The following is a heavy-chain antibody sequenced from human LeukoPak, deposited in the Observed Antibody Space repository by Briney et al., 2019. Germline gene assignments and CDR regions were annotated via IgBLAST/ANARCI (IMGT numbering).Heavy chain of an antibody. CDR1: GGSFSGYY. V-gene: IGHV4-34*01. CDR2: INHSGST. D-gene: IGHD3-9*01. CDR3: ARTHFDSLGWFDP. J-gene: IGHJ5*02. Sequence: SETLSLTCAVYGGSFSGYYWSWIRQPPGKGLEWIGEINHSGSTNYSPSLKSRVTISVDTSKNQFSLKLSSVTAADTALYFCARTHFDSLGWFDPWGQGIQVIVSS.